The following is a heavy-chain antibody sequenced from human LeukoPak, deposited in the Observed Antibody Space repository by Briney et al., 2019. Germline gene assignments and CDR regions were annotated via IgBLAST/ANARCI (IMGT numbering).Heavy chain of an antibody. CDR3: ARRQAVATLGEFDY. Sequence: GESLKISCKGSGYSFTSYWIGWVRPRPGKGLEWMGIIYPGDSNTRYSPSFQSQVTISADKSISTAYLQWSSLKASDTAMYYCARRQAVATLGEFDYWGQGTLVTVSS. D-gene: IGHD5-12*01. J-gene: IGHJ4*02. V-gene: IGHV5-51*01. CDR1: GYSFTSYW. CDR2: IYPGDSNT.